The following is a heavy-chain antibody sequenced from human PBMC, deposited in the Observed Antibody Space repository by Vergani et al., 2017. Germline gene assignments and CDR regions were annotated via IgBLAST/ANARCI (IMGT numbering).Heavy chain of an antibody. V-gene: IGHV5-51*01. D-gene: IGHD1-1*01. Sequence: EVELVQSGPEMRKPGESLKISCKGSEYSVGNYWTGWGRQMPGKGLEWMGIIYPADSDTRYSPSFQGQVTISADKSSSTAFLQWDSLKASDTALYYCARHTTYTDSWGQGTLVTVSS. CDR1: EYSVGNYW. CDR3: ARHTTYTDS. J-gene: IGHJ4*02. CDR2: IYPADSDT.